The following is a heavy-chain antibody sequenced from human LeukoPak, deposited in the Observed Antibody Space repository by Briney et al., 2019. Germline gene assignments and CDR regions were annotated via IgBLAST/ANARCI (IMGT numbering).Heavy chain of an antibody. Sequence: GGSLRLSCAASGFTFSSYAMSWVRQAPGKGLEWVSAISGSGGSTYYADSVKGRFTISRDNSKNTLYLQMNSLRAEDTAVYYCAKDTARIAAARFSFDYWGQGTLVTVSS. CDR3: AKDTARIAAARFSFDY. V-gene: IGHV3-23*01. CDR1: GFTFSSYA. CDR2: ISGSGGST. J-gene: IGHJ4*02. D-gene: IGHD6-13*01.